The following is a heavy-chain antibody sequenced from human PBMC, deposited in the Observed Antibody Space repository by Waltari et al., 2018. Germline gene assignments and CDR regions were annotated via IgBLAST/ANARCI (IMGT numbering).Heavy chain of an antibody. CDR3: ARWRWDCGGSWNWFDP. CDR2: IIPIFGTA. Sequence: QVQLVQSGAEVKKPGSSVKVSCKASGGTFSSYAISWVRQAPGEGLEWMGGIIPIFGTANYAQKFQGRVTITTDESTSTAYMELSSLRSEDTAVYYCARWRWDCGGSWNWFDPWGQGTLVTVSS. D-gene: IGHD2-15*01. CDR1: GGTFSSYA. V-gene: IGHV1-69*05. J-gene: IGHJ5*02.